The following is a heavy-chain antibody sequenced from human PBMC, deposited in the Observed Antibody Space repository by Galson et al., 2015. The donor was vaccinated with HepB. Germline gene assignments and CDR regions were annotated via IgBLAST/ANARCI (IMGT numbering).Heavy chain of an antibody. J-gene: IGHJ4*02. Sequence: ETLSLTCTVSGGSISSNYWNWIRQPPGKGLEWIGYMDYSGSSNFNPSLKSRVTISLDTSKNQFSLKLSSVTAADTAVYYCTTYGSGIYRNWGQGTLVTVSS. CDR2: MDYSGSS. CDR3: TTYGSGIYRN. D-gene: IGHD3-10*01. CDR1: GGSISSNY. V-gene: IGHV4-59*01.